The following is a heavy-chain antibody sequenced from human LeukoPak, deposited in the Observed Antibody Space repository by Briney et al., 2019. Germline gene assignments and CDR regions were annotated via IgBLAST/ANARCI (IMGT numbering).Heavy chain of an antibody. CDR2: LSPNSGVT. D-gene: IGHD1-26*01. V-gene: IGHV1-2*06. Sequence: ASVKVSCKVSGYTFTGYYIHWVRQAPGQGLEWMGRLSPNSGVTHYAQKFQGRVTMTRDTSINTAYMELSRPRSDDTAVYYCARESSGSFYEVSFDYWGQGTLVTVSS. CDR1: GYTFTGYY. CDR3: ARESSGSFYEVSFDY. J-gene: IGHJ4*02.